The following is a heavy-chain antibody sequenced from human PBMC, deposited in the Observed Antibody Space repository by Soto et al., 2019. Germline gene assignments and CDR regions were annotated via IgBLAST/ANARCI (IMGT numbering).Heavy chain of an antibody. Sequence: PGGSLRLSCAASGFTFSSYSMNWVRQAPGKGLEWVSSISSSSSYIYYADSVKGRFTISRDNAKNSLYLQMNSLRAEDTAVYYCARDYYDFWSGNNWFDPWGQGTLVTVSS. CDR1: GFTFSSYS. D-gene: IGHD3-3*01. CDR2: ISSSSSYI. J-gene: IGHJ5*02. CDR3: ARDYYDFWSGNNWFDP. V-gene: IGHV3-21*01.